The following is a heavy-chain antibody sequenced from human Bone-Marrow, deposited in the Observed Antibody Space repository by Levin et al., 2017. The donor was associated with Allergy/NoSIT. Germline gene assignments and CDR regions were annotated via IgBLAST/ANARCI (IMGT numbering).Heavy chain of an antibody. D-gene: IGHD6-13*01. V-gene: IGHV5-51*01. CDR3: ARQPGITEAGAVMDY. J-gene: IGHJ4*02. CDR1: GYIFNSYW. CDR2: FDPDDSET. Sequence: GESLKISCRGSGYIFNSYWIGWVRQKPGKGLEWMGIFDPDDSETKYSPSFQGQVIISVDKSINTAYLQWSSLRASDTAVYFCARQPGITEAGAVMDYWGRGTQVTVS.